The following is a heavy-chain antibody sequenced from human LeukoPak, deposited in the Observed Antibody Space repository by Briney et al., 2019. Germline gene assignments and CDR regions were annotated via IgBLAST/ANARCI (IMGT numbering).Heavy chain of an antibody. V-gene: IGHV1-8*01. Sequence: ASVKVSCKASGYTFTSYDINWVRQATGQGLAWMGWMNPNSGNTGYAQRFQGRVTVTRNTSINTAYMELSSLTSEDTAVYYCARGVRYCSSSSCFTTFDAFDIWGHGTKVIVSS. CDR2: MNPNSGNT. J-gene: IGHJ3*02. CDR3: ARGVRYCSSSSCFTTFDAFDI. D-gene: IGHD2-2*02. CDR1: GYTFTSYD.